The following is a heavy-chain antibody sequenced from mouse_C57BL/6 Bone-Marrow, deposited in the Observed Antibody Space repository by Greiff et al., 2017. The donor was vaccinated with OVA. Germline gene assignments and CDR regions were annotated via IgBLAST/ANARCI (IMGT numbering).Heavy chain of an antibody. CDR2: IDPSDSYP. CDR1: GYTFTSYW. D-gene: IGHD3-3*01. CDR3: ARLGQWYFDG. J-gene: IGHJ1*03. V-gene: IGHV1-50*01. Sequence: QVQLQQSGAELVKPGASVKLSCKASGYTFTSYWMQWVKQRPGQGLEWIGEIDPSDSYPNYNQKFKGKATLTVDTSSSTAYRQLSSLTSEDSAVYYCARLGQWYFDGWGTGTTVTVSS.